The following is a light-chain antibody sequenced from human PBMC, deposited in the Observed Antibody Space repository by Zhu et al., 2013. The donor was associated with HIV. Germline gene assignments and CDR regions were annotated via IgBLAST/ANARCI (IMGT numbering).Light chain of an antibody. V-gene: IGKV3-20*01. Sequence: EIVLTQSPGTLSLSPGERATLSCRASHSVRSTCLAWYQQIPGQSPRLLIYGASSRATGIPDRFSGSGSGTDFTLTITSLQPEDVGTYFCQQSKSIPLTFGGGTKVE. J-gene: IGKJ4*01. CDR1: HSVRSTC. CDR3: QQSKSIPLT. CDR2: GAS.